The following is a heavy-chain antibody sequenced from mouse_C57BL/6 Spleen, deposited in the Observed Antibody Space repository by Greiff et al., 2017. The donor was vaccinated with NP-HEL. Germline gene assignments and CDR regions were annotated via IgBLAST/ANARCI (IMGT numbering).Heavy chain of an antibody. Sequence: QVQLQQPGAELVKPGASVKLSCKASGYTFTSYWMHWVKQRPGQGLEWIGMIHPNSGSTNYNEKFKSKATLTVDKSSSTAYMQLSSLTSEDSAVYYCARVAAQATDYFDYWGQGTTLTVSS. J-gene: IGHJ2*01. CDR2: IHPNSGST. CDR1: GYTFTSYW. CDR3: ARVAAQATDYFDY. V-gene: IGHV1-64*01. D-gene: IGHD3-2*02.